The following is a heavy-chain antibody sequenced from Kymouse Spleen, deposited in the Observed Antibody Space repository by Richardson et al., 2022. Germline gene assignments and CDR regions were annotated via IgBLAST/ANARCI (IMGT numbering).Heavy chain of an antibody. V-gene: IGHV3-33*01. Sequence: QVQLVESGGGVVQPGRSLRLSCAASGFTFSSYGMHWVRQAPGKGLEWVAVIWYDGSNKYYADSVKGRFTISRDNSKNTLYLQMNSLRAEDTAVYYCARDRGYGSGSYYYYGMDVWGQGTTVTVSS. CDR2: IWYDGSNK. D-gene: IGHD3-10*01. J-gene: IGHJ6*02. CDR1: GFTFSSYG. CDR3: ARDRGYGSGSYYYYGMDV.